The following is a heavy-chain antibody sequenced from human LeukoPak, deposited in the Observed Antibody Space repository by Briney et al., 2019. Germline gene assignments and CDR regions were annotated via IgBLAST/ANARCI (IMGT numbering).Heavy chain of an antibody. CDR2: ISYDGSNK. J-gene: IGHJ4*02. Sequence: TGGSLRLSCAASGFTFSSYAMHWVRQAPGKGLEWVAVISYDGSNKYYADSVKGRFTISRDNAKNSLYLQMNSLRAEDTAVYYCARDGSGVRGVIIPFDYWGQGTLVTVSS. V-gene: IGHV3-30-3*01. D-gene: IGHD3-10*01. CDR1: GFTFSSYA. CDR3: ARDGSGVRGVIIPFDY.